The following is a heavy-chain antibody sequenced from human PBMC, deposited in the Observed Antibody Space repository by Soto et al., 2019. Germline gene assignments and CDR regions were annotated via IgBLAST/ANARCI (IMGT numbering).Heavy chain of an antibody. J-gene: IGHJ4*02. V-gene: IGHV1-69*01. D-gene: IGHD5-18*01. CDR1: GGTFGSQG. CDR2: FIAMLGTP. CDR3: ARGAMANFDY. Sequence: QVQLVQSGAEVKKPGSSVKVSCKASGGTFGSQGIAWVRQAPGQGLEWMGGFIAMLGTPTYAKKVQGRATISADESLTSSYMELRSLRSEDTGVYFCARGAMANFDYWGQGTVVTVSS.